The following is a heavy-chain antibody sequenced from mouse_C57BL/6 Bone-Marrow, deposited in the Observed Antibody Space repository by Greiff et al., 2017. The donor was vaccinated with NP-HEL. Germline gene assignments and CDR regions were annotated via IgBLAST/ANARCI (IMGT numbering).Heavy chain of an antibody. CDR3: ARGDYDVSSYYAVDY. D-gene: IGHD2-4*01. J-gene: IGHJ4*01. CDR2: INPGSGGT. CDR1: GYAFTNYL. Sequence: VQLQQSGAELVRPGTSVKVSCKASGYAFTNYLIEWVKQRPGQGLEWIGVINPGSGGTNYNEKFKGKATLTADKSSSTAYMQLSSLTSEDSAVYFCARGDYDVSSYYAVDYWGQGTSVTVSS. V-gene: IGHV1-54*01.